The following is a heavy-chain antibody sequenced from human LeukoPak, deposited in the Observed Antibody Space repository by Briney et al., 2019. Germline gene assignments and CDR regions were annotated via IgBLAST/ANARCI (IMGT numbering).Heavy chain of an antibody. D-gene: IGHD2-2*01. CDR1: GFTFSSYA. V-gene: IGHV3-23*01. J-gene: IGHJ4*02. CDR3: AKVGRGAYCSSTSCYGGYFDY. Sequence: GGSLRLFCAASGFTFSSYAMSWARQARGKGRECVSAISGRGGSTYYADSVKGRFTISRDNSKSTLYLQMDSLRAEDTAVYYWAKVGRGAYCSSTSCYGGYFDYWGQGTLVTVSS. CDR2: ISGRGGST.